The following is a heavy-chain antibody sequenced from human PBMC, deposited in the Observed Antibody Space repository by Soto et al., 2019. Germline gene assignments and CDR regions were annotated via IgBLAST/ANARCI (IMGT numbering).Heavy chain of an antibody. CDR3: AKVGWFGESMPLES. CDR1: DDSFKYSS. Sequence: QVQLVQSGAEVKDPGASVNISCKASDDSFKYSSFTWVRQAPGQGLEWMGWISAQKGDTNYAQAFQDRVTMTTDKSTSTFYMDLRSLRSDDTAVYYCAKVGWFGESMPLESWGQGTLVRVS. CDR2: ISAQKGDT. J-gene: IGHJ4*02. V-gene: IGHV1-18*04. D-gene: IGHD3-10*01.